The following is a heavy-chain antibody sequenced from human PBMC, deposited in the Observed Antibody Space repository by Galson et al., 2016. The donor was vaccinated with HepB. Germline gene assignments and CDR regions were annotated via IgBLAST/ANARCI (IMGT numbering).Heavy chain of an antibody. CDR3: STRVHGGAFYESHAFDI. J-gene: IGHJ3*02. D-gene: IGHD4-23*01. Sequence: SETLSLTCTVSGGSISGSTYYWGWLRQPPGKGLEWIGTFYYSGRTYYNSSLKSRITIPVDTNNNLLSLRLTSLTAADTAVYYCSTRVHGGAFYESHAFDIWGQGTMVTVSS. CDR2: FYYSGRT. V-gene: IGHV4-39*01. CDR1: GGSISGSTYY.